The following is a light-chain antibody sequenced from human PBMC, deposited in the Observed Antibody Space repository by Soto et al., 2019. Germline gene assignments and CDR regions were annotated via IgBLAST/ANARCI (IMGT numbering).Light chain of an antibody. J-gene: IGLJ2*01. CDR1: SSDVGGYNY. CDR3: SSYAGSNNRVV. Sequence: QSVLTQPPSASGSPGQSVTISCTGTSSDVGGYNYVSWYQQHPGKAPKLMIYEVSKRPSGVPARFSGSKSGNTASLTVSGLPAEDEADYYCSSYAGSNNRVVFGGGTKLTVL. V-gene: IGLV2-8*01. CDR2: EVS.